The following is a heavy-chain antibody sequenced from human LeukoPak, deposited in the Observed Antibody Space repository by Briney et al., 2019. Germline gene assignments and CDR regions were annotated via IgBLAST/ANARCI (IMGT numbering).Heavy chain of an antibody. D-gene: IGHD4-17*01. Sequence: PSETLSLTCTVSGGSISSGGYYWSWIRQPPGKGLEWIGYIYHSGSTYYNPSLKSRVTISVDRSKNQFSLKLSSVTAADTAVYYCARGPYGDLPIDYWGQGTLVTVSS. CDR3: ARGPYGDLPIDY. J-gene: IGHJ4*02. V-gene: IGHV4-30-2*01. CDR2: IYHSGST. CDR1: GGSISSGGYY.